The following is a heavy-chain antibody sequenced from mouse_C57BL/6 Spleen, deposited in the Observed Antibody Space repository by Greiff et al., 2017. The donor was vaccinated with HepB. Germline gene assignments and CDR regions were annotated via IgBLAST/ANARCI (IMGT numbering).Heavy chain of an antibody. CDR1: GFTFSDYG. V-gene: IGHV5-17*01. J-gene: IGHJ3*01. D-gene: IGHD1-1*01. CDR3: AREGYYGSSPGWFAY. Sequence: EVQRVESGGGLVKPGGSLKLSCAASGFTFSDYGMHWVRQAPEKGLEWVAYISSGSSTIYYADTVKGRFTISRDNAKNTLFLQMTSLRSEDTAMYYCAREGYYGSSPGWFAYWGQGTLVTVSA. CDR2: ISSGSSTI.